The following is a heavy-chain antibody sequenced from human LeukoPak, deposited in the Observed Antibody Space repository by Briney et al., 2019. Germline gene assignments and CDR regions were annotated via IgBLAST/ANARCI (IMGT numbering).Heavy chain of an antibody. CDR2: IYHSGST. J-gene: IGHJ4*02. D-gene: IGHD6-25*01. Sequence: SSETLSLTCTVSGYSISSGYYWGWIRQPPGKGLEWIGSIYHSGSTYYNPSLKSRVTISVDTSKNQFSLKLSSVTAADTAVYYCARLTIAAAIFDYGAQETLFPVSS. CDR3: ARLTIAAAIFDY. V-gene: IGHV4-38-2*02. CDR1: GYSISSGYY.